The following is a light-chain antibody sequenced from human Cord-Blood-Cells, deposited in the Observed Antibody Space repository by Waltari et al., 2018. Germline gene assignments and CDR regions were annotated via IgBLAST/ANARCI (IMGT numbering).Light chain of an antibody. CDR3: QQYNNWPRT. CDR1: QSVRRN. Sequence: EIVMTQSPATLSVSPGDRATLSCRAIQSVRRNLACYHQKPGQAPRLLIYGVSTRATGIPARFSGSGSGTEFTLTISSLQSEDFAVYYCQQYNNWPRTFGQGTKVEIK. CDR2: GVS. J-gene: IGKJ1*01. V-gene: IGKV3-15*01.